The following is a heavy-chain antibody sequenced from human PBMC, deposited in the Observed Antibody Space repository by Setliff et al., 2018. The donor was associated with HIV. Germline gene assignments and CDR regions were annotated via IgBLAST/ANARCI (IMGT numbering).Heavy chain of an antibody. J-gene: IGHJ4*02. V-gene: IGHV4-34*01. CDR2: VNHIGVA. CDR1: GGAFSGYY. CDR3: TRAQISAPRPFDY. D-gene: IGHD3-10*01. Sequence: SETLSLTCAVYGGAFSGYYWTWIRQSQGRGLEWIGEVNHIGVANYSPSLMRRATISADTSKNQFSLRLSSVTAADTALYFCTRAQISAPRPFDYWGQGTLVAVSS.